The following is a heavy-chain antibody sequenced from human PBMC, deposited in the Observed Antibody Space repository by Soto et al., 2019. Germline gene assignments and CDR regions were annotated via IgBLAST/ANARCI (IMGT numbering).Heavy chain of an antibody. V-gene: IGHV1-58*01. Sequence: ASVKVSCKASGFTFISSAVQWVRQARGQRLEWIGWIVVGSGNTNYAQKFQERVTITRDMSTGTAYMELSSLRSEDTAVYYCAADPSNWNYWFDPWGQGTLVTVSS. CDR2: IVVGSGNT. CDR1: GFTFISSA. J-gene: IGHJ5*02. CDR3: AADPSNWNYWFDP. D-gene: IGHD1-20*01.